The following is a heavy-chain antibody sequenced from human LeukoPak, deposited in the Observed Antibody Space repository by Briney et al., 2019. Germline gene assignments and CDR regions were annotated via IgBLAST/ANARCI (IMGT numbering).Heavy chain of an antibody. Sequence: KPSETLSLTCAVYGGSFRGYYWSWIRQSPGKGLEWIGEINHSGSTNYNPSLKSRVTISADTSKKQFSLRLSSVTAADTAVYFCARGVTTFGGWSGGRMDVWGQGTTVTASS. CDR3: ARGVTTFGGWSGGRMDV. CDR2: INHSGST. V-gene: IGHV4-34*01. J-gene: IGHJ6*02. D-gene: IGHD3-10*01. CDR1: GGSFRGYY.